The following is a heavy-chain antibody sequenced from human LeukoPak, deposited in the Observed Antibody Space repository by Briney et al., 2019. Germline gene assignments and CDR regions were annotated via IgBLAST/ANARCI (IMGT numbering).Heavy chain of an antibody. CDR3: ARLYYYGSGSYNYYYYYGMDV. J-gene: IGHJ6*02. D-gene: IGHD3-10*01. CDR1: GGSISSYY. V-gene: IGHV4-59*01. Sequence: NPSETLSLTCTVSGGSISSYYWSWIRQPPGKGLEWIGYIYYSGSTNYNPSLKSRVTISVDTSKNQFSLKLSSVTAADTAVYYCARLYYYGSGSYNYYYYYGMDVWGQGTTVTVSS. CDR2: IYYSGST.